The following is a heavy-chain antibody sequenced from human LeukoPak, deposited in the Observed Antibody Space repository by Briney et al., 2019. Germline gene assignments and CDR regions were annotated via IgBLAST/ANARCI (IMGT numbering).Heavy chain of an antibody. CDR3: ARDLSLYCSGGSCYSLNY. CDR1: GFTFSSYS. V-gene: IGHV3-48*04. CDR2: ISSSGSTI. Sequence: GGSLRLSCTASGFTFSSYSMNWVRQAPGKGLEWVSYISSSGSTIYYADSVKGRYTISRDNAKNSLYLQMNSLRAEDTAVYYCARDLSLYCSGGSCYSLNYWGQGTLVTVSS. D-gene: IGHD2-15*01. J-gene: IGHJ4*02.